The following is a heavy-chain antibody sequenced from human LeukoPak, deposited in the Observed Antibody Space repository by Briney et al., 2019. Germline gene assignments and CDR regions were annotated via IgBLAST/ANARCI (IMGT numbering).Heavy chain of an antibody. Sequence: ASVKVSCKASGYTFTGYYMHWVRQAPGQGLEWMGWINPNSGGTNYAQKFQGWVTMTRDTSISTAYMELSRLRSDDTAVYYCARTDYYYSSGYYLFDYWGQGTLVTVSS. J-gene: IGHJ4*02. CDR2: INPNSGGT. CDR1: GYTFTGYY. V-gene: IGHV1-2*04. D-gene: IGHD3-22*01. CDR3: ARTDYYYSSGYYLFDY.